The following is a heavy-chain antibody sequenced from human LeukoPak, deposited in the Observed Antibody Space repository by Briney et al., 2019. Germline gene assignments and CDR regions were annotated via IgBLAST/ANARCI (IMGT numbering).Heavy chain of an antibody. J-gene: IGHJ6*02. CDR3: ARDFTHTAVVIYYYGLDV. Sequence: PGGSLRLSCAASGFTFSDYYMSWVRQAPGKGLEWVSYISLSGSTVYYADSVKGRCTISRDNAKNSLYLQMNSLRAEDTAVYYCARDFTHTAVVIYYYGLDVWGQGTTVTVSS. D-gene: IGHD5-18*01. CDR2: ISLSGSTV. CDR1: GFTFSDYY. V-gene: IGHV3-11*01.